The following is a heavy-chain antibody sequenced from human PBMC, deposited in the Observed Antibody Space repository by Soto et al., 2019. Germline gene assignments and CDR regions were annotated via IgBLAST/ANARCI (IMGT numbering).Heavy chain of an antibody. Sequence: EVQLVESGGGLVQPGGSLRVSCAASGFTFSSYWMHWVCQVPGKGLVWVSRISGDGSSTSYADAVRGRFTISRDNAKNTLYLQMNSLRAEDTALYYCARPRYDGSGTPFDHWGQGALVTVSA. V-gene: IGHV3-74*01. CDR2: ISGDGSST. J-gene: IGHJ4*02. CDR3: ARPRYDGSGTPFDH. D-gene: IGHD3-22*01. CDR1: GFTFSSYW.